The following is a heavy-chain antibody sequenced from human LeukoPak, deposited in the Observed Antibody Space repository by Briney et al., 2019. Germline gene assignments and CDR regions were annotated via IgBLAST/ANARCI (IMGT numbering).Heavy chain of an antibody. Sequence: PGGSLRLSCAASGFTFDDYGMSWVRQAPGKGLEWVCGLNWNGGRTGYADSVKGRFTISRDNAKNSLYLQMSSLRAEDTALYYCARGAGPLFGSVTEDYGSYWGQGTLVTVSS. J-gene: IGHJ4*02. V-gene: IGHV3-20*04. CDR2: LNWNGGRT. D-gene: IGHD4-17*01. CDR3: ARGAGPLFGSVTEDYGSY. CDR1: GFTFDDYG.